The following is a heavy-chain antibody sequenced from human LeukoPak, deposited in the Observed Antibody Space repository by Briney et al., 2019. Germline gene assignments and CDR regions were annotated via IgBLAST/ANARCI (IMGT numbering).Heavy chain of an antibody. D-gene: IGHD6-19*01. Sequence: GGSLRLSCAASGFIFSSYAMHWVRQAPGKGLEWVSAISGSGGSTYYADSVKGRFTISRDNSKNTLYLQMNSLRAEDTAVYYCARSVAGQGAFDIWGQGTMVTVSS. J-gene: IGHJ3*02. CDR1: GFIFSSYA. CDR2: ISGSGGST. V-gene: IGHV3-23*01. CDR3: ARSVAGQGAFDI.